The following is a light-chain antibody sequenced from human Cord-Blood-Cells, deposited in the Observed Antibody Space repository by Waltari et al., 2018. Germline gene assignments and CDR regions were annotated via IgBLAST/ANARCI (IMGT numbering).Light chain of an antibody. CDR2: DVS. CDR3: SSYTSSSTLYV. CDR1: SSDVGGYNY. Sequence: QSALTQPPSVSGSHGQSITIPCTGTSSDVGGYNYVSWYQQHPGKAPKLMIYDVSNRPSGVSNRFSGSKSGNTASLTISGLQAEDEADYYCSSYTSSSTLYVFGTGTKVTVL. V-gene: IGLV2-14*03. J-gene: IGLJ1*01.